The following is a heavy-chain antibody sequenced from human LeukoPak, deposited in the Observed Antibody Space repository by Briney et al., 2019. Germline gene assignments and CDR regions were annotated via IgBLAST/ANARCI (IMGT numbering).Heavy chain of an antibody. CDR1: GFTFSRYS. CDR3: ARPLESYYYMDV. J-gene: IGHJ6*03. V-gene: IGHV3-48*04. D-gene: IGHD3-3*01. CDR2: ISSKNVI. Sequence: GGSLRLSCAASGFTFSRYSMNWVRQAPGKGLEWVSYISSKNVIYYADSVKGRFTISRDNAKNSLYLQMNSLRAEDTAVYYCARPLESYYYMDVWGKGTTVTVSS.